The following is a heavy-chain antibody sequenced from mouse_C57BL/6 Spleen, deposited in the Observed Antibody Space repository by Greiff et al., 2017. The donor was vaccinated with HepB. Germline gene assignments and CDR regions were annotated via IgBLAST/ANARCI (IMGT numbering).Heavy chain of an antibody. CDR1: GFSFTSYG. CDR2: IWSDGST. V-gene: IGHV2-6-1*01. Sequence: VKLVESGPGLVAPSQSLSITCTVSGFSFTSYGVHWVRQPPGKGLEWLVVIWSDGSTTYNSALKSRLSISKDNSKSQVFLKMNSLQTDDTAMYYCARHNLPDYEFAYWGQGTLVTVSA. CDR3: ARHNLPDYEFAY. J-gene: IGHJ3*01. D-gene: IGHD2-4*01.